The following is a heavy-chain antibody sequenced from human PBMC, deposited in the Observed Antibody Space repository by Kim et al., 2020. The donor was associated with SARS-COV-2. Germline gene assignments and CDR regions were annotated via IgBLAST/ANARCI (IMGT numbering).Heavy chain of an antibody. Sequence: GGSLRLSCEASGFAFSNYAMRWVRQVPGKGLEWVSNIFGSGSNTYHADFVKGRFTISKDNSKNTLYLQMNSLRPDDTAVYYCARHVHTSSWTFFWYFYLWGRGPLVTVSS. V-gene: IGHV3-23*01. D-gene: IGHD2-2*01. CDR3: ARHVHTSSWTFFWYFYL. CDR1: GFAFSNYA. CDR2: IFGSGSNT. J-gene: IGHJ2*01.